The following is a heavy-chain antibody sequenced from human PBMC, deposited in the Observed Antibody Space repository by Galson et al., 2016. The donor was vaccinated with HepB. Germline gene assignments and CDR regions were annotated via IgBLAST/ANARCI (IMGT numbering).Heavy chain of an antibody. D-gene: IGHD3-3*01. CDR1: GYTFTSYD. V-gene: IGHV1-18*01. Sequence: SVKVSCKASGYTFTSYDISWVRQAPGQGLEWMGWISADNGNTNYAQKLQGRVTMTTDTSTSTAYMELRSLRSDDTAVYYCARALRGDFWSGLNRQSNWFDPWGQGTLVTVSS. J-gene: IGHJ5*02. CDR3: ARALRGDFWSGLNRQSNWFDP. CDR2: ISADNGNT.